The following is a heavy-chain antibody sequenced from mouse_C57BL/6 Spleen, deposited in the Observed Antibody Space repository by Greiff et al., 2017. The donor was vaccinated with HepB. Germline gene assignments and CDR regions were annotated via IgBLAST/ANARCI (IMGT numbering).Heavy chain of an antibody. CDR1: GYSFTSYY. J-gene: IGHJ3*01. V-gene: IGHV1-66*01. D-gene: IGHD2-3*01. CDR2: IYPGSGNT. CDR3: ARSRDGYYPWFAY. Sequence: QVQLKESGPELVKPGASVKISCKASGYSFTSYYIHWVKQRPGQGLEWIGWIYPGSGNTKYNEKFKGKATLTADTSSSTAYMQLSSLTSEDSAVYYCARSRDGYYPWFAYWGQGTLVTVSA.